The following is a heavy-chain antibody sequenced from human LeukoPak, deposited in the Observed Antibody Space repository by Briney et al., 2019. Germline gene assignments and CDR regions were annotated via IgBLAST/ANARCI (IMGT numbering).Heavy chain of an antibody. CDR3: ARATWARSGLDYFDY. J-gene: IGHJ4*02. CDR1: GFTFSSYP. V-gene: IGHV3-30-3*01. D-gene: IGHD5-24*01. Sequence: PGGSLRLSCAASGFTFSSYPMHWVRQAPGMGLEWVTLISYDGSNKYYADSVKGRFTISRDISKNTLYLQMNSLRAEDTAVYYCARATWARSGLDYFDYWGQGTLVTVSS. CDR2: ISYDGSNK.